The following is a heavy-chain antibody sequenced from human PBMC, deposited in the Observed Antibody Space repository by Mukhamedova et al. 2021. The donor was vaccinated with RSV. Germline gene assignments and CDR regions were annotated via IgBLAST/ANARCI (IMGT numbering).Heavy chain of an antibody. D-gene: IGHD2-8*01. Sequence: GAVISYDGSNKYYADSVKGRFTISRDNSKNTLYLQMNSLRAEDTAVYYCARDDCTNGVCSFDYWGQGTLVTVSS. J-gene: IGHJ4*02. V-gene: IGHV3-30-3*01. CDR2: ISYDGSNK. CDR3: ARDDCTNGVCSFDY.